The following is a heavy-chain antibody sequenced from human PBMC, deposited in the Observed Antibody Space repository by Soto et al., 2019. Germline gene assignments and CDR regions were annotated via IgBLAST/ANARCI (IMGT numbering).Heavy chain of an antibody. J-gene: IGHJ4*02. V-gene: IGHV3-23*01. CDR3: AKERFPPWFGEYMDFDY. CDR2: ISGSGGST. Sequence: GGSLRLSCAASGFTFSSYAMSWVRQAPGKGLEWVSAISGSGGSTYYADSVKGRFTISRDNSKNTLYLQMNSLRAEDTAVYYCAKERFPPWFGEYMDFDYWGQGTLVTVSS. D-gene: IGHD3-10*01. CDR1: GFTFSSYA.